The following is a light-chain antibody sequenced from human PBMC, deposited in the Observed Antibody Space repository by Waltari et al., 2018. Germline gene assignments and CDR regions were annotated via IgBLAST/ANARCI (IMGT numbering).Light chain of an antibody. CDR1: QSVNSN. J-gene: IGKJ4*01. V-gene: IGKV3-15*01. CDR3: QQYNTWPLT. CDR2: VAD. Sequence: EIVMTQSPVTLSVSPGDSATLSCRASQSVNSNLAWYQQKPGQAPRLLIYVADTSATSVPARFSGSGSETEFTLTINSLQSEDFAIYYCQQYNTWPLTFGGGTKVEIK.